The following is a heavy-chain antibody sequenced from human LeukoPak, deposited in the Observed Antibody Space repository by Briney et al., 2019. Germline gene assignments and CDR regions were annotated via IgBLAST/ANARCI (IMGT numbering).Heavy chain of an antibody. D-gene: IGHD1-26*01. V-gene: IGHV4-59*11. Sequence: PSETLSLTCTVSGGSISSHYWSWIRQPPGKGLEWIGYIYYSGSTNYNPSLKSRVTISVDTSKNQFSLKLSSVTAADTAVYYCAVYSGDWFDPWGQGTLVTVSS. J-gene: IGHJ5*02. CDR1: GGSISSHY. CDR3: AVYSGDWFDP. CDR2: IYYSGST.